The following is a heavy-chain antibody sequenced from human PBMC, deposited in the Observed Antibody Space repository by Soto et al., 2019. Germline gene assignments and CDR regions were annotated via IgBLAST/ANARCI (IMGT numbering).Heavy chain of an antibody. CDR1: GFTFSPYG. CDR3: VIEMVRGANGFDP. CDR2: IWYDGSKK. V-gene: IGHV3-33*01. J-gene: IGHJ5*02. D-gene: IGHD3-10*01. Sequence: QVQLVESGGGVVQPGRSLRLSCAASGFTFSPYGMHWVRQAPGKGLEWVAVIWYDGSKKYYADSVKGRFTISRDNSKNRRDLQMNSLRAEDTAVYYCVIEMVRGANGFDPWGQGTLVTVSS.